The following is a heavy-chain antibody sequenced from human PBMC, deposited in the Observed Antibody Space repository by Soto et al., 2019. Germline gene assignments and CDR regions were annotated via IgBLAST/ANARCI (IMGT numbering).Heavy chain of an antibody. CDR1: GGSISSSSYY. D-gene: IGHD3-16*01. V-gene: IGHV4-39*01. Sequence: PSETLSLTCTVSGGSISSSSYYWGWIRQPPGKGLEWIGSIYYSGSTYYNPSLKSRVTISVDTSKNQFSLKLSSVTAADTAVYYCARQGVPKDYYYYGMDVWGQGTTVTVSS. J-gene: IGHJ6*02. CDR3: ARQGVPKDYYYYGMDV. CDR2: IYYSGST.